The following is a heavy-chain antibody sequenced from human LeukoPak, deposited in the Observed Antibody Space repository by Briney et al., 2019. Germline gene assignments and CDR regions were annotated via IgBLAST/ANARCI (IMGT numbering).Heavy chain of an antibody. CDR3: ARDISPLDY. Sequence: TGGSLRLSCAASGFPFSSYAMNWVRQAPGKGLEWVSYISSSGSTIYYADSVKGRFTISRDNAKNSLYLQMNTLRVEDTAVYYCARDISPLDYWGQGTLVTVSS. V-gene: IGHV3-48*03. CDR2: ISSSGSTI. CDR1: GFPFSSYA. J-gene: IGHJ4*02.